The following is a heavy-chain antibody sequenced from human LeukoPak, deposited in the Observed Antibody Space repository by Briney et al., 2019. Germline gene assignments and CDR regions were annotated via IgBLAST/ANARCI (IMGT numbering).Heavy chain of an antibody. CDR3: AKDAGEDSSSWYRVGLPYNWFDP. D-gene: IGHD6-13*01. CDR1: GFTFSSYA. Sequence: PGGSLRLSCAASGFTFSSYAMSWVRQAPGKGLEWVSAISGSGGSTYYADSVKGRFTISRDNSKNTLYPQMNSLRAEDTAVYYCAKDAGEDSSSWYRVGLPYNWFDPWGQGTLVTVSS. V-gene: IGHV3-23*01. J-gene: IGHJ5*02. CDR2: ISGSGGST.